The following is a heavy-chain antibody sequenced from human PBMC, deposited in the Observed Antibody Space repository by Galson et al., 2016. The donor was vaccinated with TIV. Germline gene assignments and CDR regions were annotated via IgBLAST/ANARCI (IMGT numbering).Heavy chain of an antibody. V-gene: IGHV1-18*01. D-gene: IGHD3-3*01. CDR3: AIVPTKTFDFWSGYDNSFCMDV. CDR1: GYTLSSYS. Sequence: SVKVSCKASGYTLSSYSISWVRQAPGQGLEWLGWISGYNGNKNYAQKFQGRVTMTTDTSTSTAYMELRSLRSDDTAVYYCAIVPTKTFDFWSGYDNSFCMDVWGKGTTVIVSS. J-gene: IGHJ6*03. CDR2: ISGYNGNK.